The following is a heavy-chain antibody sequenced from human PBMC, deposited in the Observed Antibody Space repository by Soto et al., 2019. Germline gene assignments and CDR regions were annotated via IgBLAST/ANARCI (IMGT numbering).Heavy chain of an antibody. CDR1: GFTFSSYA. Sequence: GGSLRLSCAASGFTFSSYAMSWVRQAPGKGLEWVSAISGGGGSTYYADSVKGRFTISRDNSKNTLYLQMNSLRAEDTAVYYCAKDLSAAAGRTASDYWGQGTLVTVSS. J-gene: IGHJ4*02. D-gene: IGHD6-13*01. CDR2: ISGGGGST. CDR3: AKDLSAAAGRTASDY. V-gene: IGHV3-23*01.